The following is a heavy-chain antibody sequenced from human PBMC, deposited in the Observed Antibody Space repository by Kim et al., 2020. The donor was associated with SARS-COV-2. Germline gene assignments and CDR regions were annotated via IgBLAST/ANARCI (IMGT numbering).Heavy chain of an antibody. Sequence: DSGKGRFTISRDNSKNTLYPQMNRLRAEDTAVYYCARDQSAGYSSSWNDYWGQGTLVTVSS. J-gene: IGHJ4*02. D-gene: IGHD6-13*01. V-gene: IGHV3-30*07. CDR3: ARDQSAGYSSSWNDY.